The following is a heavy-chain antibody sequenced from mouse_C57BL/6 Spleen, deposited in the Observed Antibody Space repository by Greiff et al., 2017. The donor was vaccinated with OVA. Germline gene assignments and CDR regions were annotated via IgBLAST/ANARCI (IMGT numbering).Heavy chain of an antibody. V-gene: IGHV1-15*01. J-gene: IGHJ1*03. CDR1: GYTFTDYE. Sequence: VQRVESGAELVRPGASVTLSCKASGYTFTDYEMHWVKQTPVHGLEWIGAIDPETGGTAYNQKFKGKAILTADKSSSTAYMELRSLTSEDSAVYYCTRYYGSSYGYFDVWGTGTTVTVSS. CDR2: IDPETGGT. D-gene: IGHD1-1*01. CDR3: TRYYGSSYGYFDV.